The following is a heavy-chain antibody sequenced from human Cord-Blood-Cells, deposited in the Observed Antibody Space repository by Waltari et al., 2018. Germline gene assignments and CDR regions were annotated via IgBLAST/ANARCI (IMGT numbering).Heavy chain of an antibody. CDR1: GGSISSGGYY. Sequence: QVQLQESGPGLVKPSQTLSLTCTVSGGSISSGGYYCSWIRQHPGRGREWIAYIYYSGSTYYNPSLKSRVTISVDTSKNQFSLKLSSVTAADTAVYYCARGPYYDFWSGYYYYYYYMDVWGKGTTVTVSS. V-gene: IGHV4-31*03. D-gene: IGHD3-3*01. J-gene: IGHJ6*03. CDR3: ARGPYYDFWSGYYYYYYYMDV. CDR2: IYYSGST.